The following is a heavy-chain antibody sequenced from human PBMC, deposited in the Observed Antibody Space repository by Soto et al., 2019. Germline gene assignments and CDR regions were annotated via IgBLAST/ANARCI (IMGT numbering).Heavy chain of an antibody. Sequence: QVQLVESGEGVVQPGRSLRLSCAASGFTFSIYGMHWVRQAPGKGLEWVAVISYDGSNKYYADSVKGRFTISRDNSKNTLYLQMNSLRPEDTAVYYCARGHTANYYTYMDVWGAGTAVTVSS. D-gene: IGHD5-18*01. CDR2: ISYDGSNK. CDR3: ARGHTANYYTYMDV. CDR1: GFTFSIYG. V-gene: IGHV3-30*03. J-gene: IGHJ6*03.